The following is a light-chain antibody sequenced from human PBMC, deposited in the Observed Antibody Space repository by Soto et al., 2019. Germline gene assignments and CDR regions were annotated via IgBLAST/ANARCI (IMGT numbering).Light chain of an antibody. V-gene: IGKV3-15*01. J-gene: IGKJ5*01. CDR2: GAS. CDR1: QSISSK. Sequence: EIVMTQSPATLSVSPGERATLSCRASQSISSKLGWYQQRPGQAPRLLIYGASTRATGIPARFSGSGSGTAFTLTISSLQSADSAVYYCQQYNSWTTITFGQGTRLEIK. CDR3: QQYNSWTTIT.